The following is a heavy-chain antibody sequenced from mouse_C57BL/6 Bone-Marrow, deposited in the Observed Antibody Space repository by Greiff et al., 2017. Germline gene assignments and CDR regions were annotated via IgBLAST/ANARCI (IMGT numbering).Heavy chain of an antibody. V-gene: IGHV5-4*03. D-gene: IGHD2-3*01. CDR3: ARVRDGYYDY. J-gene: IGHJ2*01. CDR1: GFTFSSYA. CDR2: ISDGGSYT. Sequence: EVNLVESGGGLVKPGGSLKLSCAASGFTFSSYAMSWVRQTPEKRLEWVATISDGGSYTYYPDNVKGRFTISRDNAKNNLYLQMSHLKSEDTAMYYCARVRDGYYDYWGQGTTLTVSS.